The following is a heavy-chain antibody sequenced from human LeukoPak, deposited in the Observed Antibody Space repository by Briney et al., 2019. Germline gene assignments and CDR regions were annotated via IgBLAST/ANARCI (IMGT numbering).Heavy chain of an antibody. Sequence: GGSLRLSCAASGFTFSSYAMSWVRQAPGKGLEWVSAISGSGGSTYYADSVKGRFTISRDNSKNTLYLQMSSLRPEDTALYYCVKDKHRDGYTYGVYDSWGQGTLITVSS. J-gene: IGHJ5*01. D-gene: IGHD5-18*01. CDR1: GFTFSSYA. V-gene: IGHV3-23*01. CDR3: VKDKHRDGYTYGVYDS. CDR2: ISGSGGST.